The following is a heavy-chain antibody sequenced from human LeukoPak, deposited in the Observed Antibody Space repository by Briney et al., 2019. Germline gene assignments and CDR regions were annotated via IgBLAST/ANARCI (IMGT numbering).Heavy chain of an antibody. CDR3: ARVPGCCSSGRCVWNDHYHMDV. V-gene: IGHV3-11*04. CDR2: ITSSGATI. D-gene: IGHD2-15*01. J-gene: IGHJ6*03. Sequence: PGGSLRLSCAASGFIFSDYYMSWIRQAPGKGLEWVSYITSSGATIYYADSVKGRFTISRDNAKNSLYLQMNSLRAEDTAVYYCARVPGCCSSGRCVWNDHYHMDVWGKGTTVTVSS. CDR1: GFIFSDYY.